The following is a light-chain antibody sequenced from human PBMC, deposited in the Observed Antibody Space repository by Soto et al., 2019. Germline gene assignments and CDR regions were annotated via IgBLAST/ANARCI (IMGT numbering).Light chain of an antibody. CDR3: QQVHDEPIT. Sequence: DSQMTQSPSTLSGSVGDRVTITCRASQSISNWLAWYQQQGGKAHTLLIYDVSRLESGVPYRFGGSGSGTEVTLTISSLHPEDFATYFCQQVHDEPITFGGGTKVDI. CDR2: DVS. J-gene: IGKJ4*01. V-gene: IGKV1-5*01. CDR1: QSISNW.